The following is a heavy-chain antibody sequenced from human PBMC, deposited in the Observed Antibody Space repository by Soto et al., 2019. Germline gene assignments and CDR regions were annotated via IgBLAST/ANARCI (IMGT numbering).Heavy chain of an antibody. V-gene: IGHV4-30-4*01. CDR2: IHYSGST. CDR1: GGCLSSGDYY. Sequence: QVQLQESGPGLVKPEQTLSLTCTVSGGCLSSGDYYWSWIRQPPGKGLEWIGYIHYSGSTYHNPSLTSRVTISVDTSKNQFSLKLTSVTAADTALYYCGRAHRDVQQLVPYYYSMDVWGQGTTVTVSS. D-gene: IGHD6-13*01. J-gene: IGHJ6*02. CDR3: GRAHRDVQQLVPYYYSMDV.